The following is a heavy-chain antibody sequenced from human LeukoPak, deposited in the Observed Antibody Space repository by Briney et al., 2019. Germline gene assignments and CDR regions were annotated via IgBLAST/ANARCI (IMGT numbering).Heavy chain of an antibody. Sequence: ASVKVSCKASGYTFTSYGISWVRQAPGQGLEWMGWISAYNGNTNYAQKLQGRVTMTTGTSTSTAYMELRSLRSDDTAVYYCARVEIAYYYGSGRPDYWGQGTLVTVSS. CDR2: ISAYNGNT. D-gene: IGHD3-10*01. CDR3: ARVEIAYYYGSGRPDY. J-gene: IGHJ4*02. V-gene: IGHV1-18*01. CDR1: GYTFTSYG.